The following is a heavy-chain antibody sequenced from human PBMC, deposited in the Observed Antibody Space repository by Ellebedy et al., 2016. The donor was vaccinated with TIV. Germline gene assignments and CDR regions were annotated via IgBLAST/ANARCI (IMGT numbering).Heavy chain of an antibody. CDR2: ISAYNGNT. Sequence: GESLKISCKGSGYSFTSYGISWVRQAPGQGLEWMGWISAYNGNTNYAQKLQGRVTMTTDTSTSTAYMELRSLRSDDTAVYYCARDYTSSWRYYYYGMDVWGQGTTVTVSS. D-gene: IGHD6-13*01. J-gene: IGHJ6*02. CDR3: ARDYTSSWRYYYYGMDV. V-gene: IGHV1-18*01. CDR1: GYSFTSYG.